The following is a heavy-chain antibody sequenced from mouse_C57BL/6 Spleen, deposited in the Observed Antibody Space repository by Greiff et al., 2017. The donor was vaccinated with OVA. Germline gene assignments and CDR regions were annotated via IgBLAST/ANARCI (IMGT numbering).Heavy chain of an antibody. CDR1: GYAFSSYW. D-gene: IGHD1-1*01. CDR3: ARVVTTVSSPYWYFDV. CDR2: IYPGDGDT. Sequence: QVQLQQSGAELVKPGASVKISCKASGYAFSSYWMNWVKQRPGKGLEWIGQIYPGDGDTNYNGKFKGKATLTADKSSSTAYMQLSSLTSEDSAIYFCARVVTTVSSPYWYFDVWGTGTTVTVSS. V-gene: IGHV1-80*01. J-gene: IGHJ1*03.